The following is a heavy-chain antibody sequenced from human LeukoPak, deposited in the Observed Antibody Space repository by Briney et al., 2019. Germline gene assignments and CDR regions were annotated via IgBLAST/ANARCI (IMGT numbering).Heavy chain of an antibody. V-gene: IGHV4-59*01. CDR1: GVSISSDY. Sequence: PSETLSLSCTLSGVSISSDYWSWLRQPPGKGLEWIGCIYYSGSTNYNPSLKSRVTISVDTSKNQFSLKLSSVTAADTAVYYCASGVRLFDYWGQGTLVTVSS. CDR3: ASGVRLFDY. J-gene: IGHJ4*02. D-gene: IGHD3-16*01. CDR2: IYYSGST.